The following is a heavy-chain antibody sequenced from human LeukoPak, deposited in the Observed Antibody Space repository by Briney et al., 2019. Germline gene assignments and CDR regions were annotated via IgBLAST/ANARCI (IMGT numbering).Heavy chain of an antibody. V-gene: IGHV1-18*01. D-gene: IGHD3-10*01. CDR1: GYTFTSYG. J-gene: IGHJ6*02. Sequence: EASVKVSCKASGYTFTSYGISWVRQAPGQGLEWMGWISAYNGNTNYAQKLQGRVTMTTDTSTSTAYMELRSLRSDDTAVYYCARASNFPIIMVRGAFSHYGMDVWGQGTTVTVSS. CDR3: ARASNFPIIMVRGAFSHYGMDV. CDR2: ISAYNGNT.